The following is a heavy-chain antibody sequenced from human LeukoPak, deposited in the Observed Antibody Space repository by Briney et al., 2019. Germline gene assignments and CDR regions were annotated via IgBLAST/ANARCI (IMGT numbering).Heavy chain of an antibody. CDR1: GGSISSSSYY. CDR2: IYYSGST. CDR3: ARYMGYCSGGSCYSTIVDAFDI. Sequence: SETLSLTCTVSGGSISSSSYYWGWIRQPPGKGLEWIGSIYYSGSTYHNPSLKSRVTISVDTSKNQFSLKLSSVTAADTAVYYCARYMGYCSGGSCYSTIVDAFDIWGQETMVTVSS. J-gene: IGHJ3*02. V-gene: IGHV4-39*01. D-gene: IGHD2-15*01.